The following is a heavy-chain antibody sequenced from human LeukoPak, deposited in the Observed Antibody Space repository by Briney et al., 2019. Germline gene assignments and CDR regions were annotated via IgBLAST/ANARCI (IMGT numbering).Heavy chain of an antibody. Sequence: ASVKVSCKASGYLFTGYYMHWVRQAPGQGLEWMGWINPTTGDTNYAQKFQGRLNMTRDTSITTAYMDLSSLRSDDTAVYYCVRGGNYNFSSGYDTWGQGTLVTFSS. CDR2: INPTTGDT. CDR1: GYLFTGYY. CDR3: VRGGNYNFSSGYDT. D-gene: IGHD3-3*01. V-gene: IGHV1-2*02. J-gene: IGHJ5*02.